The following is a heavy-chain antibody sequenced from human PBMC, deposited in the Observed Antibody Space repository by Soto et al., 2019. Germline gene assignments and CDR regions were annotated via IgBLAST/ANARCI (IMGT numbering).Heavy chain of an antibody. D-gene: IGHD3-10*01. CDR2: IYYSGST. Sequence: SETLSLTCTVSGGSISSYYWSWIRQPPGKGLEWIGYIYYSGSTNYNPSLKSRVTISVDTSKNQFSLKLSSVTAADTAVYYCARHRGALLWFGKLLQASGYFDYWGQGTLVTVSS. J-gene: IGHJ4*02. V-gene: IGHV4-59*08. CDR3: ARHRGALLWFGKLLQASGYFDY. CDR1: GGSISSYY.